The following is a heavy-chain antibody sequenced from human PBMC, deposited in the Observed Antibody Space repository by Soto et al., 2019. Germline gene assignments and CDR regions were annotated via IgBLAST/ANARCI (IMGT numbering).Heavy chain of an antibody. J-gene: IGHJ1*01. D-gene: IGHD1-26*01. Sequence: ASVKVSCKASGGTFSSYAISWVRQAPGKGLEWMGGFDPEDDETIYAQKFQGRVTMTEDTSTDTAYMELSSLRSEDTAVYYCTTGPQWEPRDRMGYFQHWGQGTLVTVSS. CDR2: FDPEDDET. CDR1: GGTFSSYA. V-gene: IGHV1-24*01. CDR3: TTGPQWEPRDRMGYFQH.